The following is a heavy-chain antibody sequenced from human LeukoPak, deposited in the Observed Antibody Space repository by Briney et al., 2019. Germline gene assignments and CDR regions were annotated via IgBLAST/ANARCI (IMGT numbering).Heavy chain of an antibody. V-gene: IGHV4-59*12. CDR3: ARSAGYDWYYYYMDV. D-gene: IGHD5-12*01. CDR1: GGSISSYY. CDR2: IYYSGST. Sequence: PSETLSLTCTVSGGSISSYYWSWIRQPPGKGLKWIGYIYYSGSTNYNPSLKSRVTISVDTSKNQFSLKLSSVTAADTAVYYCARSAGYDWYYYYMDVWGKGTTVTVSS. J-gene: IGHJ6*03.